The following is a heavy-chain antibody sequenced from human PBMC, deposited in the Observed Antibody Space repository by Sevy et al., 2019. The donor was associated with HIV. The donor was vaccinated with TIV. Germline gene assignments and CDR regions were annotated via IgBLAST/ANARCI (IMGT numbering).Heavy chain of an antibody. CDR3: ARGGHLPIDAFDH. CDR1: GYSFHSYW. J-gene: IGHJ3*01. D-gene: IGHD2-15*01. V-gene: IGHV5-51*01. CDR2: IFPGNSDT. Sequence: GESLKISCQASGYSFHSYWIGWVRQRPAKGLEWVGIIFPGNSDTRYIPSFQGQVTISGDKSINTAYLQWNSLQASDTAVYYCARGGHLPIDAFDHWGQGTKVTVSS.